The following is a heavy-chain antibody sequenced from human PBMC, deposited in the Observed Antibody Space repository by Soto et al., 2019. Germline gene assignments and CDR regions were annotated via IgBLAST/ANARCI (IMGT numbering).Heavy chain of an antibody. CDR1: GYTFTSYA. Sequence: QVQLVQSGAEVKKPGASVKVSCKASGYTFTSYAMHWVRQAPGQRLEWMGWVNAGNGNTKYSPEFQSRVTSIRDTFATTAYMELSSLSSEDTAVYCCARGASPLIDYWGQGALVTVSS. J-gene: IGHJ4*02. D-gene: IGHD1-26*01. CDR2: VNAGNGNT. CDR3: ARGASPLIDY. V-gene: IGHV1-3*01.